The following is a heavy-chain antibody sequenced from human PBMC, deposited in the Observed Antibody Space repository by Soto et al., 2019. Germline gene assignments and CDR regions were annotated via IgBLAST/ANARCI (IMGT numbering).Heavy chain of an antibody. V-gene: IGHV4-34*01. CDR2: INHSGST. CDR3: ARGILHYYDSSGYYSRASWFDP. J-gene: IGHJ5*02. CDR1: GGSFSGYY. D-gene: IGHD3-22*01. Sequence: QVQLQQWGAGLLKPSETLSLTCAVYGGSFSGYYWSWIRQPPGKGLEWIGEINHSGSTNYNPSLKSRVTISVDTSKSQFSLKLSSVTAADTAVYYCARGILHYYDSSGYYSRASWFDPWGQGTLVTVSS.